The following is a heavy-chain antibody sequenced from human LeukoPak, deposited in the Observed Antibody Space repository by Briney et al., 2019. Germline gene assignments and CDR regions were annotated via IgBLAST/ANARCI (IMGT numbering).Heavy chain of an antibody. Sequence: SETLSLTCTVSGGSISSSSYYWGWIRQPPGKGLEWIGSIFYSGDTYYNASLKSRVTISVDTSKKHFSLKLTSVTSADTAVYSCARRTSGGGLFDYWGQGTLVTVSS. CDR1: GGSISSSSYY. CDR3: ARRTSGGGLFDY. J-gene: IGHJ4*02. V-gene: IGHV4-39*02. CDR2: IFYSGDT. D-gene: IGHD3-10*01.